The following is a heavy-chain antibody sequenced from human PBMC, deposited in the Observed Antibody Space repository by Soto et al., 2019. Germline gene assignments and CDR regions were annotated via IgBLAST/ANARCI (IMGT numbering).Heavy chain of an antibody. CDR2: IYYSGST. V-gene: IGHV4-39*01. CDR1: GGSIGSSSYY. Sequence: SETLSLTCTVSGGSIGSSSYYWGWIRQPPGKGLEWIGSIYYSGSTYYNPSLKSRVTISVDTSKNQFSLKLSSVTAADTAVYYCARGSGVFDYWGQGTLVTVSS. CDR3: ARGSGVFDY. D-gene: IGHD6-25*01. J-gene: IGHJ4*02.